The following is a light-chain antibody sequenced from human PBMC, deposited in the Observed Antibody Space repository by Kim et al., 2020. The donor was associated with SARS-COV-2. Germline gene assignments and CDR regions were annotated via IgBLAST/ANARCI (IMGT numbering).Light chain of an antibody. J-gene: IGKJ2*03. Sequence: DIQMTQSPSTLSAGVGDRVTITCRASQSITRWFAWYQQKPGKTPKVLIYDASSLKSGVPSRFSGSGFGTEFTLTISRVQPDDFATYDCQQYQSHSYSFGQGTKLEIK. V-gene: IGKV1-5*01. CDR2: DAS. CDR1: QSITRW. CDR3: QQYQSHSYS.